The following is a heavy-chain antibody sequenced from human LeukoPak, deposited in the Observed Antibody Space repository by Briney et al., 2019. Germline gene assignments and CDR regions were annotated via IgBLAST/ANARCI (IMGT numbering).Heavy chain of an antibody. CDR3: AKDPYGTRYFDY. D-gene: IGHD2-2*01. CDR1: GFTFSSHA. Sequence: PGGSLRLSCAASGFTFSSHAVSWVRQAPGKRLEWVSSLSGSGYNTYYADSVKGRFTISRDNSKNTVYLQMNSLRAEDTAVYYCAKDPYGTRYFDYWGQGTLVTVSS. CDR2: LSGSGYNT. J-gene: IGHJ4*02. V-gene: IGHV3-23*01.